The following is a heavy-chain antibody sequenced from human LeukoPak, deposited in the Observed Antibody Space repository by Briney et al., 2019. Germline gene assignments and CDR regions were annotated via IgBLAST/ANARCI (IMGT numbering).Heavy chain of an antibody. CDR2: INSDGSST. J-gene: IGHJ6*02. CDR3: AREGYSYGSVGIRNSYYYGMDV. CDR1: GFTFSSYW. V-gene: IGHV3-74*01. Sequence: PGGSLRLSCAASGFTFSSYWMYWVRQAPGKGLVWVSRINSDGSSTSYADSVKGRFTISRDNAKNTLYLQMNSLRAEDTAVYYCAREGYSYGSVGIRNSYYYGMDVWGQGTTATVSS. D-gene: IGHD5-18*01.